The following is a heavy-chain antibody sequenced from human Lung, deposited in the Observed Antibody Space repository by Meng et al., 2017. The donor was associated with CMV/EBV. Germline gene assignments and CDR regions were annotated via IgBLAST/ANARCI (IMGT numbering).Heavy chain of an antibody. D-gene: IGHD2/OR15-2a*01. CDR3: ARDNSATRYFDY. J-gene: IGHJ4*02. CDR1: GFTFGDHY. Sequence: PXTASGFTFGDHYMDWVRQAPGKGLEWVARSRNKASSYTTECAAYVRGRFTISRDESGNSLDLQMTSLKTEDTAVYYCARDNSATRYFDYWGQGIXVTVSS. V-gene: IGHV3-72*01. CDR2: SRNKASSYTT.